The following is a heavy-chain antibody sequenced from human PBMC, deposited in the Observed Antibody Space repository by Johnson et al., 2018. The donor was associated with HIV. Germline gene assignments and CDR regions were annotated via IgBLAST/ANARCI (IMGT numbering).Heavy chain of an antibody. V-gene: IGHV3-30-3*01. J-gene: IGHJ3*01. Sequence: QVQLVESGGGVVQPGRSLRLSCAASGFTVSSNYMSWVRQAPGRGLEWVAIISYDGNNKDYADSVKGRFTISRDNSKNTLFLQIIRSAIEDTAVYYCARGRGSSSGFLAFDLWGQGTMVTVSS. CDR1: GFTVSSNY. CDR2: ISYDGNNK. CDR3: ARGRGSSSGFLAFDL. D-gene: IGHD6-6*01.